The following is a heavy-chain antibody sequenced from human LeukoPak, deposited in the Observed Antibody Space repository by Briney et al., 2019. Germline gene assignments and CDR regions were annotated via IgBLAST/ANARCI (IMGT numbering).Heavy chain of an antibody. J-gene: IGHJ4*02. CDR2: ISGGGRDT. D-gene: IGHD3-10*01. Sequence: GGSLRLSCAGSGFTFSSYAMTWVRQAPGKGLQWVSVISGGGRDTYYADSVKGRFTISRDNSKSTLYLQKNSLRAEDTATYYCARDFYYHDSGSYQDWGQGTLVTVSS. V-gene: IGHV3-23*01. CDR1: GFTFSSYA. CDR3: ARDFYYHDSGSYQD.